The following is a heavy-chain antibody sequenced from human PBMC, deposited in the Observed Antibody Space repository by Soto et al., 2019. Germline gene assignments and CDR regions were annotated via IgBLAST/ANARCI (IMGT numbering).Heavy chain of an antibody. CDR2: ISYDGSNK. V-gene: IGHV3-30-3*01. D-gene: IGHD6-13*01. CDR1: GFTFSSYA. Sequence: QVQLVESGGGVVHPGRSLRLSCAASGFTFSSYAMHWVRQAPGKGLEWVAVISYDGSNKYYADSVKGRFTISRDNSKNTLYLQMNSLRAEDTAVYYCASSSWYDRGGFDYWGQGTLVTVSS. J-gene: IGHJ4*02. CDR3: ASSSWYDRGGFDY.